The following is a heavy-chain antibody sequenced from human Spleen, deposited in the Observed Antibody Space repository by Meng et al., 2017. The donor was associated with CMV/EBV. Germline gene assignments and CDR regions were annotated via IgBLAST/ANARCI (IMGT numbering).Heavy chain of an antibody. CDR2: IRYDGSNK. CDR1: GFTFSSSG. D-gene: IGHD6-6*01. CDR3: TRERIAARGLDV. Sequence: GGSLRLSCAASGFTFSSSGMHWVRQAPGKGLEWVAFIRYDGSNKYYTDSVKGRFTISRDNSRNVVYLQMNNLRAEDTALYYCTRERIAARGLDVWGQGTTVTVSS. V-gene: IGHV3-30*02. J-gene: IGHJ6*02.